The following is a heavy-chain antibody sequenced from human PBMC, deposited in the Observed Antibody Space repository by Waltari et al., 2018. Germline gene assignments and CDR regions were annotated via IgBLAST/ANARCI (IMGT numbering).Heavy chain of an antibody. J-gene: IGHJ3*02. D-gene: IGHD2-8*01. CDR3: ARGRMRGFAFDI. V-gene: IGHV4-59*11. Sequence: QVQLQESGPGLVKPSETLSLTCTVSGGFISSHYWSWIRQPPGKGLEWIGYIYYSGSTNYNPSLKSRVTISVDTSKNQFSLKLSSVTAADTAVYYCARGRMRGFAFDIWGQGTMVTVSS. CDR1: GGFISSHY. CDR2: IYYSGST.